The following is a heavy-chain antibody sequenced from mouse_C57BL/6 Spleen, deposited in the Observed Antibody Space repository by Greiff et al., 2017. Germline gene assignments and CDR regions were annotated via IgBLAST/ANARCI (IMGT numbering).Heavy chain of an antibody. CDR3: ARWYDRNGVDY. D-gene: IGHD2-14*01. Sequence: VQLQQSGAELVRPGASVKMSCKASGYTFTSYWINWVKQRPGQGLEWIGDIYPGSGSTEYNEKFKGKDTLTVDTCSSTAYMPLSSLTSEDSALYLCARWYDRNGVDYWGQGTTLTVSS. CDR2: IYPGSGST. J-gene: IGHJ2*01. V-gene: IGHV1-55*01. CDR1: GYTFTSYW.